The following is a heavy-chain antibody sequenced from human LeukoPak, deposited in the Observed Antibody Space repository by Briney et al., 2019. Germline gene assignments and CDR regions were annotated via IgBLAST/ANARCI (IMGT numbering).Heavy chain of an antibody. Sequence: GGSLRLSCAASGFTFSDYYMSWIRQAPGKGLEWVSYISSSSSYTNYADSVKGRFTISRDNAKNSLYLQMNSLRAEDTAVYYCARGGGLILRYFDWLFAYYFDYWGQGTLVTVFS. CDR1: GFTFSDYY. CDR2: ISSSSSYT. D-gene: IGHD3-9*01. CDR3: ARGGGLILRYFDWLFAYYFDY. J-gene: IGHJ4*02. V-gene: IGHV3-11*06.